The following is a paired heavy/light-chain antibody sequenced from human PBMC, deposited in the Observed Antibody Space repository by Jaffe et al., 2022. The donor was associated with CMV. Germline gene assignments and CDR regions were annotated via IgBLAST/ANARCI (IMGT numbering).Light chain of an antibody. CDR1: QSISSY. V-gene: IGKV1-39*01. J-gene: IGKJ2*01. Sequence: DIQMTQSPSPLSASLGDRVTITCRASQSISSYLNWYQQKPGKAPSLLIYAASSLQSDVPSRFSGSGTGTDFSLTISGLQPEDLATYYCQQSYSFPYTFGRGTKLDI. CDR3: QQSYSFPYT. CDR2: AAS.
Heavy chain of an antibody. Sequence: EVQVVESGGGLVQSGGSLRLSCVASGFTVSNNYMSWVRQAPGKGLEWVSVLYSGEYTYYADSVKGRFSISRDNSKNTLYLHMNSLRADDTAVYYCARATTYYYAPTVHYWYFDLWGRGALVTVSS. V-gene: IGHV3-66*01. D-gene: IGHD3-10*01. CDR2: LYSGEYT. J-gene: IGHJ2*01. CDR1: GFTVSNNY. CDR3: ARATTYYYAPTVHYWYFDL.